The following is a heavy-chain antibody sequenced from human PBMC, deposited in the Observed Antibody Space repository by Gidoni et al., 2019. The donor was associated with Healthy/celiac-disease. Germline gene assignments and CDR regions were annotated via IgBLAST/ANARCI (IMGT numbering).Heavy chain of an antibody. Sequence: EVQLVESGGGVVQPGGSLRLSCAASGFTFDDYAMHWVRQAPGKGLEWVSLISGDGGSTYYADSVKGRFTISRDNSKNSLYLQMNSLRTEDTALYYCAKDIPDYRTPLGPFDPWGQGTLVTVSS. CDR3: AKDIPDYRTPLGPFDP. D-gene: IGHD4-4*01. CDR2: ISGDGGST. J-gene: IGHJ5*02. V-gene: IGHV3-43*02. CDR1: GFTFDDYA.